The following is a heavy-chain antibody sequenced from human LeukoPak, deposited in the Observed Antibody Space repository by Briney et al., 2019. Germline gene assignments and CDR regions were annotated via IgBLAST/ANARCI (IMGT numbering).Heavy chain of an antibody. D-gene: IGHD5-18*01. J-gene: IGHJ4*02. Sequence: SGGSLRLSCAASGFIFRSFAMSWVRQAPGKGLEWVSIIRSSDGSTNYADSVRGRVTISRDNSKNILYLQMNSLRADDTAVYYCAKGGGTSYGYIPYWGQGSLVTVSS. CDR2: IRSSDGST. V-gene: IGHV3-23*01. CDR1: GFIFRSFA. CDR3: AKGGGTSYGYIPY.